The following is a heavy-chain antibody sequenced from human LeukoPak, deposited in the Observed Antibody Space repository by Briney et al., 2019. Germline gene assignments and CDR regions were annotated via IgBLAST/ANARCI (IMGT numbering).Heavy chain of an antibody. Sequence: SETLSLTCTVSGGSISSYYWSWIRQPPGKGLEWMGYIYYSGSTNYNPSLKSRVTISVDTSKNQFSLKLSSVTAADTAVYYCASGYYYDSSGYQLDYWGQGTLVTVSS. V-gene: IGHV4-59*01. J-gene: IGHJ4*02. D-gene: IGHD3-22*01. CDR2: IYYSGST. CDR3: ASGYYYDSSGYQLDY. CDR1: GGSISSYY.